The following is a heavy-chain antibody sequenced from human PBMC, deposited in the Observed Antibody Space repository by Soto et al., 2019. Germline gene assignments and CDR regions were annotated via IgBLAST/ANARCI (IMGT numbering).Heavy chain of an antibody. CDR1: GGSISSGDYY. J-gene: IGHJ4*02. D-gene: IGHD3-22*01. CDR3: ARNYDSSGYPYFDY. V-gene: IGHV4-30-4*01. Sequence: SETLSLTCTVSGGSISSGDYYWSWIRQPPGKGLEWIGYIYYSGSTYYNPSLKGRVTISVDTSKNQFSLKLSSVTAADTAVYYCARNYDSSGYPYFDYWGQGTLVTVSS. CDR2: IYYSGST.